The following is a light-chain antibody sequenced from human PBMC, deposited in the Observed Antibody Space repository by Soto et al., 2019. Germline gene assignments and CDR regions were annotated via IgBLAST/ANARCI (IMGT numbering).Light chain of an antibody. CDR2: DAS. CDR1: QSVSSS. CDR3: QQRYSWPLT. J-gene: IGKJ4*01. V-gene: IGKV3-11*01. Sequence: EIVLTQSPATLSLSPGERATLSCRASQSVSSSLAWYQQKPGRAPRLLIYDASNKATGIPARFSGSGSGTDFTLTISSLEPEDFAVYYCQQRYSWPLTFGGGTKVEIK.